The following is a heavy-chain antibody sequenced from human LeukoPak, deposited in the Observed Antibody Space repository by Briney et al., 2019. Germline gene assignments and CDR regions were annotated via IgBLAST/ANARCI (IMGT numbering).Heavy chain of an antibody. D-gene: IGHD3-22*01. CDR3: ARDRFYYDSSSYYWFDP. V-gene: IGHV1-18*01. J-gene: IGHJ5*02. CDR1: GGTFSSYA. CDR2: ISAYNGNT. Sequence: ASVKVSCKASGGTFSSYAISWVRQAPGQGLEWMGWISAYNGNTNYAQKLQGRVTMTTDTSTSTAYMELRSLRSDDTAVYYCARDRFYYDSSSYYWFDPWGQGTLVTVSS.